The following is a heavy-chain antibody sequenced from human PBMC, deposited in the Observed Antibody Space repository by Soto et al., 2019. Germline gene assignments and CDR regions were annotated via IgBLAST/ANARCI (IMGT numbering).Heavy chain of an antibody. Sequence: QVQLQESGPGLVKPSETLSLTCTVSGGSISSYYWSWIRQPPGKGLEWIGYIYYSVSTNYNPSLKSRVTISVDTSKNQFSLKLSSVTAADTAVYYCARDPLNPSSSGPHYYGMDVWGQGTTVTVSS. J-gene: IGHJ6*02. CDR3: ARDPLNPSSSGPHYYGMDV. V-gene: IGHV4-59*01. D-gene: IGHD6-13*01. CDR1: GGSISSYY. CDR2: IYYSVST.